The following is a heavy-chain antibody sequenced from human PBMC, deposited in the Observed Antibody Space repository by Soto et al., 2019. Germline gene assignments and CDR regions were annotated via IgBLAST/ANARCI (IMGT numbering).Heavy chain of an antibody. J-gene: IGHJ6*02. V-gene: IGHV4-4*02. D-gene: IGHD2-15*01. CDR3: ARAGRGYCRGISCDSGIYGMDV. Sequence: SETLSLTCAVSGDSISSRNWWSWVRQPPGKGLEWIGEIYHTGNTNYNPSLKSRVTISVDKSKNQFSLKLSSVTAADTAVYYCARAGRGYCRGISCDSGIYGMDVWGQGTTVTVSS. CDR1: GDSISSRNW. CDR2: IYHTGNT.